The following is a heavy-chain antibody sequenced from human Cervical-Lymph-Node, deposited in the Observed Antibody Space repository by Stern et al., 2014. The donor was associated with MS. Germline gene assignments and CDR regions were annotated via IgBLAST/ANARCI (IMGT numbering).Heavy chain of an antibody. D-gene: IGHD5-18*01. CDR3: AHSKHTYGYGFDF. CDR2: IYWDDDN. CDR1: GFSLNTTGVG. V-gene: IGHV2-5*02. J-gene: IGHJ4*02. Sequence: ESGPPLVKPTQTLTLTCTFSGFSLNTTGVGVGWIRQPPGKALEWLAVIYWDDDNRYSPSLKSRLTVAKDTSKNQVVLTMTNMDPEDTATYFCAHSKHTYGYGFDFWGQGTPVTVSS.